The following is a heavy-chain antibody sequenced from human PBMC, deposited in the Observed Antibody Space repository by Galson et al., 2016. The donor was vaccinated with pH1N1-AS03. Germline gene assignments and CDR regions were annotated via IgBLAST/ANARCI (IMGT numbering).Heavy chain of an antibody. Sequence: ETLSLTCTVSGGSISSSSYYWGWIRQPPGKGLEWIGSIYYSGSTYYNPSLKSRVTISVDTSKNQFSLKLSSVTAADTAVHYCARRVYGDYVNWFDPWGQGTLVTVSS. V-gene: IGHV4-39*01. J-gene: IGHJ5*02. CDR3: ARRVYGDYVNWFDP. CDR1: GGSISSSSYY. D-gene: IGHD4-17*01. CDR2: IYYSGST.